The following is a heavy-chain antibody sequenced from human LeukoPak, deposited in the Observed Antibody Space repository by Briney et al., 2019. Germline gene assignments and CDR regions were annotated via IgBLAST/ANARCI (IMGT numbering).Heavy chain of an antibody. CDR1: GFTFSSYW. Sequence: PGGPLRLSCAASGFTFSSYWMHWVRQAPGKGLVWVSRINSDGSSTSYADSVKGRFTISRDNAKNTLYLQMNSLRAEDTAVYYCAKIGVSGQWYFDLWGRGTLVTVSS. V-gene: IGHV3-74*01. CDR2: INSDGSST. D-gene: IGHD5/OR15-5a*01. CDR3: AKIGVSGQWYFDL. J-gene: IGHJ2*01.